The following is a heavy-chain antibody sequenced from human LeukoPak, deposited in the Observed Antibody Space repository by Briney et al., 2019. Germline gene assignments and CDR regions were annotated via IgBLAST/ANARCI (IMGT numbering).Heavy chain of an antibody. D-gene: IGHD3-10*01. V-gene: IGHV4-39*01. CDR2: IYYSGST. J-gene: IGHJ5*02. Sequence: SETLSLTCTVSGGSISSSTYYWGWIRQPPGQGLEYIGSIYYSGSTYYNPSLKSRVTMAVDTSKNQFSLKLSSVTAADTAVYYCARHPDLYYYGSGSHLWFDPWGQGTLVTVSS. CDR3: ARHPDLYYYGSGSHLWFDP. CDR1: GGSISSSTYY.